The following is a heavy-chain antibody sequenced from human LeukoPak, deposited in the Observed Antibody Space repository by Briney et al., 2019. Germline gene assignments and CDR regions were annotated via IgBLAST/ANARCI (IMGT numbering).Heavy chain of an antibody. Sequence: GGSLRLSCAASGFTFSSYSMNWVRQAPGKGLEWVSSISSSSSYIYYADSVKGRFTISRDNAKNPLYLQMNSLRAEDTAVYYCARDTTSGSYFGGPGYWGQGTLVTVSS. V-gene: IGHV3-21*01. CDR2: ISSSSSYI. CDR1: GFTFSSYS. D-gene: IGHD1-26*01. J-gene: IGHJ4*02. CDR3: ARDTTSGSYFGGPGY.